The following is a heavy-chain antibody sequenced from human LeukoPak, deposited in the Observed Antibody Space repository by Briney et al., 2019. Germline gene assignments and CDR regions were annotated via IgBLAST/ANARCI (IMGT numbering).Heavy chain of an antibody. J-gene: IGHJ6*03. D-gene: IGHD3-10*01. CDR3: ARKTMVRGVTNYYYYYMDV. CDR2: INSDGSST. V-gene: IGHV3-74*01. CDR1: GFTFSSYS. Sequence: GGSLRLSCAASGFTFSSYSMNWVRQAPGKGLVWVSRINSDGSSTSYADSVKGRFTISRDNAKNTLYLQMNSLRAEDTAVYYCARKTMVRGVTNYYYYYMDVWGKGTTVTISS.